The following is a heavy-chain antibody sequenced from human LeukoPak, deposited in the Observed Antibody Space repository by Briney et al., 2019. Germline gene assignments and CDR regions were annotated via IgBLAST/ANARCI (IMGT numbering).Heavy chain of an antibody. J-gene: IGHJ4*02. CDR1: GFTFSSYW. CDR3: ARGEGGYYLRFVY. D-gene: IGHD3-22*01. CDR2: ISGSGGST. Sequence: GGSLRLSCAASGFTFSSYWMSWVRQAPGKGLEWVSAISGSGGSTYYADSVKGRFTISRDNSKNTLYLQMNSLRAEDTAVYYCARGEGGYYLRFVYWGQGTLVTVSS. V-gene: IGHV3-23*01.